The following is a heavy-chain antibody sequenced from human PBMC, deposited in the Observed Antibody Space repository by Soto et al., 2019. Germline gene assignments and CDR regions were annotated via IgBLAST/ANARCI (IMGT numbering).Heavy chain of an antibody. J-gene: IGHJ4*02. CDR3: ARSVTFGGWYRLTSKAYFDY. CDR1: GFTFDDYA. D-gene: IGHD6-19*01. Sequence: EVQLVESGGGLVQPGRSLRLSCAASGFTFDDYAMHWVRQAPGKGLEWVSGISWNSGSIGYADSVKGRFTISRDNAKNSQNLQMNSLRAEDTALYYGARSVTFGGWYRLTSKAYFDYWGQGTLVTVSS. CDR2: ISWNSGSI. V-gene: IGHV3-9*01.